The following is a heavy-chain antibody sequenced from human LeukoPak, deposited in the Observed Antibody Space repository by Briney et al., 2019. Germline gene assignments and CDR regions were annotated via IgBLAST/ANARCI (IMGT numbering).Heavy chain of an antibody. D-gene: IGHD3-10*01. V-gene: IGHV4-61*02. J-gene: IGHJ4*02. CDR2: IYTSGST. Sequence: SETLSLTCTVSGGSISSGSYYWSWIRHPAGKGLEWIGRIYTSGSTNYNPSLKSRVTISVDTSKNQFSLKLSSVTAADTAVYYCARESGSELLWFGELSYYFDYWGQGTLVTVSS. CDR1: GGSISSGSYY. CDR3: ARESGSELLWFGELSYYFDY.